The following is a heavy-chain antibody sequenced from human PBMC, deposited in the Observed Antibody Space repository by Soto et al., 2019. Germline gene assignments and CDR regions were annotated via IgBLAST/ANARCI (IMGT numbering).Heavy chain of an antibody. CDR1: GFTFSNAW. Sequence: GGSLRLSCAASGFTFSNAWMSWVRQAPGKGLEWVGRIKSKTDGGTTDYAAPVKGRFTISRDDSKNTLYLQMNSLKTEDTAVYYCTTYPEYSSQFPIPHAFDIWGQGTMVTVSS. J-gene: IGHJ3*02. CDR3: TTYPEYSSQFPIPHAFDI. CDR2: IKSKTDGGTT. V-gene: IGHV3-15*01. D-gene: IGHD6-6*01.